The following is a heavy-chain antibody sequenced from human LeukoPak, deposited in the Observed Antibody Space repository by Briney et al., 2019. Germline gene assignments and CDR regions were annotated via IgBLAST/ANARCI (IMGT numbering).Heavy chain of an antibody. Sequence: QPGGSLRLSCAASGFTFNSYWVNWVRKAPGKGLEWVANINQDGSDKKYVDSVKGRFTISRDNDKNSVYLQMNGLRAEDTAVYYCGYSSGWLFDYWGQGAQVTVSS. CDR2: INQDGSDK. V-gene: IGHV3-7*01. J-gene: IGHJ4*02. CDR1: GFTFNSYW. D-gene: IGHD6-19*01. CDR3: GYSSGWLFDY.